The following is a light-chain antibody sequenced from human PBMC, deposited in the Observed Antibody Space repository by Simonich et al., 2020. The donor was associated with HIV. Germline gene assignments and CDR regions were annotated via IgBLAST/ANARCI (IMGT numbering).Light chain of an antibody. CDR3: QQYYSTPPIT. J-gene: IGKJ4*01. CDR1: QSVLNSSNNKRL. V-gene: IGKV4-1*01. Sequence: DIVMTQSPDSLAVSVGERATINCKSSQSVLNSSNNKRLVPWYQQKPGQSPKLLIYWASIRESGGPDRFSGSGSGTAFTLTISSLQAEDVAVYYCQQYYSTPPITFGGGTKVEIK. CDR2: WAS.